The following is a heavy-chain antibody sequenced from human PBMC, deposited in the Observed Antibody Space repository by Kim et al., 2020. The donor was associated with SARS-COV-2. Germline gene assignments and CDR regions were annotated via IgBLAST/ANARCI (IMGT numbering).Heavy chain of an antibody. CDR3: ARDRHSSSWA. Sequence: STYYHPSLKSRVTISVDTSKNQFSLKLSSVTAADSAVYYCARDRHSSSWAWGQGTLVTVSS. V-gene: IGHV4-39*07. CDR2: ST. D-gene: IGHD6-13*01. J-gene: IGHJ5*02.